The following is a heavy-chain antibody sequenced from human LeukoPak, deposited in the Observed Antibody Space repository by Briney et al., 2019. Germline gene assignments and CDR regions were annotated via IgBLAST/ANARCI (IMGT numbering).Heavy chain of an antibody. CDR3: AKDFGYSCDY. CDR2: TRYDGTNK. J-gene: IGHJ4*02. D-gene: IGHD5-18*01. CDR1: GFTFSNYG. Sequence: PGGSLRLSCAASGFTFSNYGMHWVRQAPGKGLEWVAFTRYDGTNKYYADSVMGRFTISRDNSKNTLYLQMNSLRAEDTAVYYCAKDFGYSCDYWGQGTLVTASS. V-gene: IGHV3-30*02.